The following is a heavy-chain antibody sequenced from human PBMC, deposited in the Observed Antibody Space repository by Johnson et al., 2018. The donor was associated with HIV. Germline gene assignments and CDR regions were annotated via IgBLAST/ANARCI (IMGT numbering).Heavy chain of an antibody. Sequence: DVQLVESGGGLVQPGGSLRLSCAASGFTFSSYWMSWVRQAPGKGLEWVANIKQDGSEKYYVDSVKGRFTISRDNAKNSLYLQMNSLRAEDTAVYYCAGGYYDSSGLDAFDIWGQGTMVTVSS. D-gene: IGHD3-22*01. CDR2: IKQDGSEK. V-gene: IGHV3-7*01. CDR3: AGGYYDSSGLDAFDI. CDR1: GFTFSSYW. J-gene: IGHJ3*02.